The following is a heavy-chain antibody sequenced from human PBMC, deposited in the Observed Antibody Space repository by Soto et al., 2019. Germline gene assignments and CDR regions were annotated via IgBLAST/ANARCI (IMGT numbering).Heavy chain of an antibody. V-gene: IGHV1-2*02. CDR2: INPNSGGT. Sequence: ASVKVSCKASGYTFTGYYMHWVRQAPGQGLEWMGWINPNSGGTNYAQKFQGRVTMTRDTSISTAYMELSRLRSDDTAVYYCARGSSSSWYFGVLGYYGMDVWGRGTTVTVSS. CDR1: GYTFTGYY. D-gene: IGHD6-13*01. CDR3: ARGSSSSWYFGVLGYYGMDV. J-gene: IGHJ6*02.